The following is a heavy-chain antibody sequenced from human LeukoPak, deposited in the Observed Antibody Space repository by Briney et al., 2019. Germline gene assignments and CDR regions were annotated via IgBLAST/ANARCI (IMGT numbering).Heavy chain of an antibody. D-gene: IGHD6-13*01. CDR1: GYTFTSND. J-gene: IGHJ4*02. V-gene: IGHV1-8*01. CDR2: MNPNSGNT. CDR3: ARGTVCGSGGKCSGSWYYDY. Sequence: ASVKVSCKASGYTFTSNDINWVRQATGQGREWMGWMNPNSGNTGYAQKVQGRVAMTRNTSISTAYMELSSLRSEDTVVYYCARGTVCGSGGKCSGSWYYDYWGQGTLVTVSS.